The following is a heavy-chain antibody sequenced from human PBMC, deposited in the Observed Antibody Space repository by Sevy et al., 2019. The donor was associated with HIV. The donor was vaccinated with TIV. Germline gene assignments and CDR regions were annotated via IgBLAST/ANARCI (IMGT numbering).Heavy chain of an antibody. CDR3: ARVSYYDFWSGEVLYGMDV. CDR2: IKQDGSEK. CDR1: GFTFSSYW. V-gene: IGHV3-7*01. J-gene: IGHJ6*02. Sequence: GGSLRLSCAASGFTFSSYWMSWVRQAPGKGLERVANIKQDGSEKYHVDSVKGRFTISRDNAKNSLYLQMNSLRAEDTAVYYCARVSYYDFWSGEVLYGMDVWGQGTTVTVSS. D-gene: IGHD3-3*01.